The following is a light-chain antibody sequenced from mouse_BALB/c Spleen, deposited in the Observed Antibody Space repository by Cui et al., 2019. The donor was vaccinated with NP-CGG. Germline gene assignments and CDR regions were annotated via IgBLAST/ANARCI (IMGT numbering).Light chain of an antibody. CDR2: GTN. Sequence: QAVVTQESALTTSPGETVTLTCRSSTGAVTGRNYANWVQEKPDHLFTGLIGGTNNRAPGVPARFSGSLIGDKAALIITGAQTEDEAIYFCALWYSNHWVFGGGTKLTVL. V-gene: IGLV1*01. CDR3: ALWYSNHWV. CDR1: TGAVTGRNY. J-gene: IGLJ1*01.